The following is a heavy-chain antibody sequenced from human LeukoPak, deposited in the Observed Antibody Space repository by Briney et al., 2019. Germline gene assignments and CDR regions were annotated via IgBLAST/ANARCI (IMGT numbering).Heavy chain of an antibody. D-gene: IGHD2-2*01. J-gene: IGHJ6*03. Sequence: GGSLRLSCAASGFTFSSYSMNWVRQAPGKGLEWVSSISSSSSYIYYADSVKGRFTISRDNAKNSLYLQMNSLRAEDTAVYYCARGPGWCSSTSCYERRVYYYYYYMDVWGKGTTVTVSS. V-gene: IGHV3-21*01. CDR3: ARGPGWCSSTSCYERRVYYYYYYMDV. CDR2: ISSSSSYI. CDR1: GFTFSSYS.